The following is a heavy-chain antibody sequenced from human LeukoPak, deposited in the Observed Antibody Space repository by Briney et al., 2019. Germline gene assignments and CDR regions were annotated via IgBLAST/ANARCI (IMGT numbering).Heavy chain of an antibody. V-gene: IGHV1-69*13. D-gene: IGHD1-26*01. J-gene: IGHJ4*02. CDR3: ARTESYGPAYFDY. CDR1: GGTFSSYA. Sequence: ASVKVSCKASGGTFSSYAISWVRQAPGQGLEWMGGIIPIFGTANYAQKFQGRVTITADESTSTAYMELSSLRSEDTAVYYCARTESYGPAYFDYWGRGTLVTVSS. CDR2: IIPIFGTA.